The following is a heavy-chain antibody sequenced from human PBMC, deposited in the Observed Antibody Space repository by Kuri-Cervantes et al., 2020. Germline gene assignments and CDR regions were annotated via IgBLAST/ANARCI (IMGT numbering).Heavy chain of an antibody. CDR1: GFTFSSYG. CDR2: MRYDGSNK. V-gene: IGHV3-30*02. Sequence: GGSLRLSCAASGFTFSSYGMHWVRQAPGKGLEWVTFMRYDGSNKYYADSVKGRFTISRDNSKNTLYLQMNSLRAEDTAVYYCAKEEARGTVTNAKSAFHIWGQGTLVTVSS. D-gene: IGHD4-17*01. J-gene: IGHJ3*02. CDR3: AKEEARGTVTNAKSAFHI.